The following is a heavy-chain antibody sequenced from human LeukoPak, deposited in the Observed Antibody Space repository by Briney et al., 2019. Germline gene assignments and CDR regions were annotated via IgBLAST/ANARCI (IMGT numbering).Heavy chain of an antibody. J-gene: IGHJ4*02. CDR1: GGSITSYY. Sequence: SETLSLTCTVSGGSITSYYWSWIRQPAGKGLEWIGHVHSSGSTNYNPSLQSRVTMSVDTSKNQFSLKVSSVTAADTAFYYCARDGSSSGWSVFDYWGQGTPVTVSS. V-gene: IGHV4-4*07. CDR3: ARDGSSSGWSVFDY. CDR2: VHSSGST. D-gene: IGHD6-19*01.